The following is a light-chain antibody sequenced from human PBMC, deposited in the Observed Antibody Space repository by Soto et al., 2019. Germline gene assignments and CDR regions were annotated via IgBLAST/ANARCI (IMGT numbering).Light chain of an antibody. Sequence: DLQMTQSPSAVSASVGYRVTITCRASQDINNRLGWYQQKPGKAPNLLISDASSLQRGVPSRFSGSGSGTDFTLTISSLQPEDFATYYCHQANTFPFTFGPGTKVDI. J-gene: IGKJ3*01. CDR1: QDINNR. V-gene: IGKV1-12*01. CDR2: DAS. CDR3: HQANTFPFT.